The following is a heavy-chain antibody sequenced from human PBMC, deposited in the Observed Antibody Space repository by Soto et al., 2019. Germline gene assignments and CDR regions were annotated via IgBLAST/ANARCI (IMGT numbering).Heavy chain of an antibody. CDR3: ARDSRRYCSGGSCYNWFDP. D-gene: IGHD2-15*01. CDR1: VFTFSSYS. V-gene: IGHV3-21*01. J-gene: IGHJ5*02. CDR2: ISSSSSYI. Sequence: GGSVRLSCAASVFTFSSYSMNWVRQAPGKGLEWVSSISSSSSYIYYADSVKGRFTISRDNAKNSLYLQMNSLRAEDTAVYYCARDSRRYCSGGSCYNWFDPWGQGT.